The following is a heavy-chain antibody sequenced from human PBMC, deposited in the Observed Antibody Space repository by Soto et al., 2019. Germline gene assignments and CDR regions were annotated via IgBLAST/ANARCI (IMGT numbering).Heavy chain of an antibody. CDR1: GGSIAGGDYY. Sequence: QVQLQESGPGLVKASQTLSLTCTVFGGSIAGGDYYWAWIRQPPGRGLEWIGYIYSSGTTYYNPSLKGRLTISLAQSQVYLKLTSVTATDTGVYYCARGYYESSDYYVGSPAFEYWGQGARVSVSS. D-gene: IGHD3-22*01. CDR2: IYSSGTT. J-gene: IGHJ4*02. CDR3: ARGYYESSDYYVGSPAFEY. V-gene: IGHV4-30-4*01.